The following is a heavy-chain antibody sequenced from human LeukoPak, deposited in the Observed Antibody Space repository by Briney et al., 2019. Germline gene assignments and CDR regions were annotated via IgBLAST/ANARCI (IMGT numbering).Heavy chain of an antibody. CDR3: AKDRHDYGGVGGKFDY. CDR1: GFTFNDYA. V-gene: IGHV3-9*01. J-gene: IGHJ4*02. CDR2: ISWNSGNI. D-gene: IGHD4-17*01. Sequence: GGSLRLSCAASGFTFNDYAMHWVRQAPGKGVEWVSGISWNSGNIGYADSVKGRFTISRDNAKNSLYLQMNSLRAEDTALYYCAKDRHDYGGVGGKFDYWGQGTLVTVSS.